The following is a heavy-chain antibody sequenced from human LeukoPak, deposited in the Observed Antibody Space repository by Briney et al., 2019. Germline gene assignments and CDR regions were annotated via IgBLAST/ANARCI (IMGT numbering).Heavy chain of an antibody. D-gene: IGHD2-2*01. CDR2: ISSSGSTI. CDR1: GFTFSDYY. V-gene: IGHV3-11*01. CDR3: AGGPDIVVVPAATYGMDV. J-gene: IGHJ6*02. Sequence: GGSLRLSCAASGFTFSDYYMGWIRQAPGKGLEGVSYISSSGSTIYYADSVKGRFTISRDNAKNSLYLQMNSLRAEDTAVYYCAGGPDIVVVPAATYGMDVWGQGTTVTVSS.